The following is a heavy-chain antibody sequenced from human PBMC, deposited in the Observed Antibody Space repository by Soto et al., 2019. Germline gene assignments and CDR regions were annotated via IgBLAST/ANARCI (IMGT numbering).Heavy chain of an antibody. J-gene: IGHJ4*02. CDR2: VYNSGST. V-gene: IGHV4-59*12. D-gene: IGHD6-13*01. CDR1: GGSISSNY. CDR3: ARVIAAAGSFFDY. Sequence: SETLSLTCTVSGGSISSNYWTWIRQPPGKGLEWIGYVYNSGSTNYNPSLKSRVTILVDTSKNQFSLKLSSVTAADTAVYYCARVIAAAGSFFDYWGQGTLVTVSS.